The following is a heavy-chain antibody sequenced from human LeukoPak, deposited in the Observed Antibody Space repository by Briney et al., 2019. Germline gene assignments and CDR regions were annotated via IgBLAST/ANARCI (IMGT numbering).Heavy chain of an antibody. CDR2: INPNSGGT. CDR3: AREMDLAAGYFDY. D-gene: IGHD6-13*01. CDR1: GYTFTGYY. J-gene: IGHJ4*02. V-gene: IGHV1-2*02. Sequence: GASVKVSCKASGYTFTGYYMHWARQAPGQGLEWMGWINPNSGGTNYAQKFQGRVTMTRDTSISTAYMELSRLRSDDTAVYYCAREMDLAAGYFDYWGQGTLVTVSS.